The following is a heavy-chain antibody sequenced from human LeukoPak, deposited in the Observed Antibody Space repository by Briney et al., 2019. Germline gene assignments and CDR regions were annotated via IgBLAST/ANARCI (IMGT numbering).Heavy chain of an antibody. V-gene: IGHV4-59*08. Sequence: SETLSLTCTVSGGSLSSYYFSWTRQSPGKGLEWIAYINYSGSASYNPSLKSRVTMSVDTSKQFSLSLSSVTAADTAVYYCARHNYDDYVFDIWGQGTKVTVSS. CDR2: INYSGSA. D-gene: IGHD4-17*01. J-gene: IGHJ3*02. CDR3: ARHNYDDYVFDI. CDR1: GGSLSSYY.